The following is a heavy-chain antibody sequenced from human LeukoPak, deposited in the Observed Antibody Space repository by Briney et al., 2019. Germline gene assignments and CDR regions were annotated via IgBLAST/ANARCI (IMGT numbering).Heavy chain of an antibody. Sequence: ASVKVSCKGSGYTFTGYYMHWVRQAPGQGLEWMGWINPNSGGTNYAQKFQGRVTMTRDTSISTAYMELSRLRSDDTAVYYCARDSGGQTHPDDYWGQGTLVTVSS. CDR1: GYTFTGYY. CDR3: ARDSGGQTHPDDY. CDR2: INPNSGGT. J-gene: IGHJ4*02. D-gene: IGHD1-14*01. V-gene: IGHV1-2*02.